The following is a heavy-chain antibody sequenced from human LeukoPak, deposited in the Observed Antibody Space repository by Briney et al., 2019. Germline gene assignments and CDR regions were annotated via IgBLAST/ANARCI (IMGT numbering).Heavy chain of an antibody. CDR1: GASLSSSSNY. J-gene: IGHJ4*02. Sequence: SETLSLTCSVSGASLSSSSNYWGWIRQPPGKGLEWLGSINYSGSTYYNPSLRSRVTISVDTSKNQFSLKLTSVTAADTAVYYCAFICTSGSCYYVDYWGQGTLVTVSS. CDR2: INYSGST. V-gene: IGHV4-39*01. CDR3: AFICTSGSCYYVDY. D-gene: IGHD2-15*01.